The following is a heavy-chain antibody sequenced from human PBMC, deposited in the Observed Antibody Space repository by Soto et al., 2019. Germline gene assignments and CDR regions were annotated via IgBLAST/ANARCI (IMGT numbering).Heavy chain of an antibody. CDR2: INPLKGDT. D-gene: IGHD2-2*01. CDR3: ARVKVPAAILGAFDL. Sequence: ASVKVSCKASGYTFSTYGITWVRQAPGQGLDWMGWINPLKGDTNSEARFQDRVTMTTDISTRTAYMELRSLRSDDTAVYYCARVKVPAAILGAFDLWGQGTLVTVSS. J-gene: IGHJ3*01. CDR1: GYTFSTYG. V-gene: IGHV1-18*01.